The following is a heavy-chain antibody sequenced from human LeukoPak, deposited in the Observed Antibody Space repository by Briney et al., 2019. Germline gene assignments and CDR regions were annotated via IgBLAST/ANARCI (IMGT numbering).Heavy chain of an antibody. J-gene: IGHJ4*02. V-gene: IGHV4-34*01. CDR3: ATTTRKDDY. Sequence: PSETLSLTCAVYGGSFSGYYWSWIRQPPGKGLEWIGEINHRGSTNYNPSLKSRVTISVDTSKNQFSLKLSSVTAADTAVYYCATTTRKDDYWGQGTLVTVSS. CDR1: GGSFSGYY. CDR2: INHRGST. D-gene: IGHD1-14*01.